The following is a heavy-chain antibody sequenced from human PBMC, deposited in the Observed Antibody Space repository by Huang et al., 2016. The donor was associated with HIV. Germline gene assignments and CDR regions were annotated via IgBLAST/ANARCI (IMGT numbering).Heavy chain of an antibody. V-gene: IGHV3-30*18. CDR3: AKDGRGSGTYYDYFEY. D-gene: IGHD1-26*01. CDR1: GFTFNKFD. Sequence: QVQLVESGGGVVQPGRSLRLSCAAFGFTFNKFDMHWVRPAPGKGLEWVAIISYDGSSKYQADAVKGRFTISRDNSKNTVYLQMNSLRVEDTAVYYCAKDGRGSGTYYDYFEYWGQGTLVTVSS. J-gene: IGHJ4*02. CDR2: ISYDGSSK.